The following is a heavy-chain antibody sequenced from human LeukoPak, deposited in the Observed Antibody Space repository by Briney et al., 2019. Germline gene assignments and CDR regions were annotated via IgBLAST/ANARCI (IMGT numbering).Heavy chain of an antibody. CDR1: GGSISSSSYY. V-gene: IGHV4-39*01. J-gene: IGHJ4*02. D-gene: IGHD1-26*01. CDR2: MYYSGST. Sequence: SETLSLTCSVAGGSISSSSYYWGWIRQPPGKGLEWIDRMYYSGSTYDNPPSNSRVTIAEDTSKNQVSLKLSSVTAADTAVYYCARLVGSITVLGSDYWGQGTLVTVSS. CDR3: ARLVGSITVLGSDY.